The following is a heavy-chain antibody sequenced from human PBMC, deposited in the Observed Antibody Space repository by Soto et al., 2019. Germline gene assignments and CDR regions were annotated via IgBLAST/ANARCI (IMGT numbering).Heavy chain of an antibody. CDR1: GGSISSNSYY. CDR2: IYYSGST. D-gene: IGHD3-10*01. Sequence: SETLSITCTVSGGSISSNSYYWGWIRQPPGKGLEWIGSIYYSGSTYYNPSLKSRVTISVDTSKNQFSLKLSSVTAADTAVYYCPREMVRGLFDPRGQGTLVTVSS. V-gene: IGHV4-39*07. CDR3: PREMVRGLFDP. J-gene: IGHJ5*02.